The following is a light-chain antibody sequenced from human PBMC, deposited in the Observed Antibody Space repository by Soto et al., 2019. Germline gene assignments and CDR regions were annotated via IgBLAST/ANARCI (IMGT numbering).Light chain of an antibody. V-gene: IGLV1-44*01. J-gene: IGLJ7*01. CDR2: IDH. CDR3: ATWDDDLSAAV. Sequence: QSALTQPPSLSGTPGQSVTISCSGSSYNIEGKTIHWYQHLPGTAPKLLIYIDHNRPSGIPDRFSGSKSGTSASLAISGLQSEDEADYYCATWDDDLSAAVSGGGTQLTVL. CDR1: SYNIEGKT.